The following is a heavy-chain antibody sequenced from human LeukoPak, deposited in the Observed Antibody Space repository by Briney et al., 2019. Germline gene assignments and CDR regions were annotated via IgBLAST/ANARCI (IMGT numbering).Heavy chain of an antibody. V-gene: IGHV4-30-4*08. CDR2: IYYSGST. Sequence: SQTLSLTCTVSGGSLSSGDYCWSWIRQPPGKGREWIGYIYYSGSTYYNPSLKSRVTISVDTSKNQFSLKLSSVTAADTAVYYWARVLRLGGSKKYYFDYWGQGTLVTVSS. CDR3: ARVLRLGGSKKYYFDY. J-gene: IGHJ4*02. D-gene: IGHD3-16*01. CDR1: GGSLSSGDYC.